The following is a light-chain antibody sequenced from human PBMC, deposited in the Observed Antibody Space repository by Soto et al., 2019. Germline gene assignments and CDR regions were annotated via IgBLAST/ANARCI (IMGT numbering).Light chain of an antibody. CDR1: QSVSSNH. Sequence: ETVLTQSPGTLSLSPGERATLSCRASQSVSSNHLAWYQQKSGQAPRLLVYGASSRATGIPDRFSGSGSGTDFTLTITRLEPEDFAVYYCQQYATSHMYTFGQGTKLAIK. V-gene: IGKV3-20*01. CDR3: QQYATSHMYT. CDR2: GAS. J-gene: IGKJ2*01.